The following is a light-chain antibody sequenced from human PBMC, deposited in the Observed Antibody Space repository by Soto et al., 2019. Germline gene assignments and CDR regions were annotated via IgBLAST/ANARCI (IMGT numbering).Light chain of an antibody. V-gene: IGLV2-14*01. CDR1: SSDFGGYNY. CDR2: DVS. CDR3: SSYTSSSTLGV. J-gene: IGLJ1*01. Sequence: QSALTQPASVSGSPGQSITISCTGTSSDFGGYNYVSWYQQHPGKAPKLMIYDVSNRPSGVSNRFSGSKSGNTASLTISGLQAEDEADYYCSSYTSSSTLGVFGTGTKATVL.